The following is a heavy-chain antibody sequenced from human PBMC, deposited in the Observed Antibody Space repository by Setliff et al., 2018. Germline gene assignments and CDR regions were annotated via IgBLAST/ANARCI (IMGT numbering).Heavy chain of an antibody. CDR1: GGSLSSYNY. V-gene: IGHV4-61*09. Sequence: SETLSLTCTVSGGSLSSYNYWSWIRQPAGKGLEWIGHINRRGSTNFSPSLKSRVTISLDTSKNQFSLNLTSVTAADTAVYYYARMSGFLYMDVWGKGTPVTVSS. CDR3: ARMSGFLYMDV. J-gene: IGHJ6*03. CDR2: INRRGST. D-gene: IGHD3-3*01.